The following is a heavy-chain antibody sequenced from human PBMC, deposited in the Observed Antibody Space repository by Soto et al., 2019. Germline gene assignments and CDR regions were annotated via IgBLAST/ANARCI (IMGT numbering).Heavy chain of an antibody. D-gene: IGHD2-15*01. CDR1: GYSFTSYA. CDR3: ASQYCISSSCTPYYGMDV. J-gene: IGHJ6*02. Sequence: ASVKVSCKASGYSFTSYAMHWMRQAPGQRLEWMGWINGGNGNTKYSQKFQGRVTITRDTSASTAYMELSSLRSEDTAVYYCASQYCISSSCTPYYGMDVWGQGTTVTVSS. CDR2: INGGNGNT. V-gene: IGHV1-3*01.